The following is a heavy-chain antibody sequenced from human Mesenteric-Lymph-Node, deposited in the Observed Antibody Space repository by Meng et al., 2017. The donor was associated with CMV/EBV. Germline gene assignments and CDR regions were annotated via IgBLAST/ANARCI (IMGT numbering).Heavy chain of an antibody. CDR3: TRGPYCGGDCYPAEYFQH. CDR2: ISSSSSYI. CDR1: GFTFISYN. D-gene: IGHD2-21*01. J-gene: IGHJ1*01. V-gene: IGHV3-21*04. Sequence: GESLKISCAASGFTFISYNMNWVRQAPGKGLEWVSSISSSSSYIYYADSVKGRFTISRDNAKNSLYLQMNSLRAEDTAVYYCTRGPYCGGDCYPAEYFQHWGQGTLVTVSS.